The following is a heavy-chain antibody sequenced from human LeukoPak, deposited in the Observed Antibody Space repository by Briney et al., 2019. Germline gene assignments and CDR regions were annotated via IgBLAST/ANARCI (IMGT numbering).Heavy chain of an antibody. CDR3: ATELRIAASGFDAFDI. Sequence: GGSLRLSCAASGFTFGSYVMHWVRQAPGKGLEWVAVISYDGSNKNYADSVKGRFTISRDNSKNTLYLQMNSLRAEDTAMYSCATELRIAASGFDAFDIWGRGTMVTVSS. V-gene: IGHV3-30*03. J-gene: IGHJ3*02. D-gene: IGHD6-13*01. CDR2: ISYDGSNK. CDR1: GFTFGSYV.